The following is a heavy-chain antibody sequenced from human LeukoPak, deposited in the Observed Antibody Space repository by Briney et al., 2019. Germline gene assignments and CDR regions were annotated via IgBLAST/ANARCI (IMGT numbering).Heavy chain of an antibody. CDR1: GFMLSSYW. J-gene: IGHJ4*02. Sequence: PGGSLRLSCAASGFMLSSYWMSWVRQAPGKGLEWVANIKQDGSEKYYGDSVKGRFTISRDNAKNSLFLQMNRLRAEDTAVYFCAREGSQSASGTYPGNDWGQGTLVTVSS. CDR2: IKQDGSEK. D-gene: IGHD1-26*01. CDR3: AREGSQSASGTYPGND. V-gene: IGHV3-7*01.